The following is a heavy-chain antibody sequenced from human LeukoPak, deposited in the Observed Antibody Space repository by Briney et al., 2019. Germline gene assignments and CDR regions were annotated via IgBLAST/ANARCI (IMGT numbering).Heavy chain of an antibody. J-gene: IGHJ4*02. D-gene: IGHD3-3*01. CDR2: IYHSGST. Sequence: SETLSLTCAVSGYSISSGYYWGWIRQPPGRGVEWIGSIYHSGSTYYNPSLKSRVTISVDTSKNQFSLKLSAVTAADTAVYYCARLDKGITIFGVVSYWGQGTLVTVSS. CDR3: ARLDKGITIFGVVSY. CDR1: GYSISSGYY. V-gene: IGHV4-38-2*01.